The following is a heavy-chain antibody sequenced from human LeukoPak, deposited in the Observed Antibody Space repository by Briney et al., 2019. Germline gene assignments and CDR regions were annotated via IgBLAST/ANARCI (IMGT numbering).Heavy chain of an antibody. CDR3: ARDLCGGDCRSLDY. J-gene: IGHJ4*02. CDR2: IWYDGSNK. D-gene: IGHD2-21*02. CDR1: GFTLSSYG. V-gene: IGHV3-33*01. Sequence: GGSLRLSCAASGFTLSSYGMHWVRQAPGKGLEWVAVIWYDGSNKYYADSVKGRFTISRDNSKNTLYLQMNSLRAEDTAVYYCARDLCGGDCRSLDYWGQGTLVTVSS.